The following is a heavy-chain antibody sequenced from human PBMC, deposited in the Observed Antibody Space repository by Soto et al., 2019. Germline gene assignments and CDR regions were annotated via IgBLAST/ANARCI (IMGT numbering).Heavy chain of an antibody. CDR1: GYTFTSYA. J-gene: IGHJ4*02. V-gene: IGHV1-3*01. CDR2: INAGNGNT. Sequence: ASVKVSCKASGYTFTSYAMHWVRQAPGQRLEWMGWINAGNGNTKYSQKFQGRVTITRETTASTADMELSSLRSEATAVYYCAGTYSIKDPHFDFWRQGSLVTV. CDR3: AGTYSIKDPHFDF. D-gene: IGHD3-3*02.